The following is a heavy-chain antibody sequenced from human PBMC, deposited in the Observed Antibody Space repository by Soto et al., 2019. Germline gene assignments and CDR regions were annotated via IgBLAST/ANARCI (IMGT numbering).Heavy chain of an antibody. CDR2: ISAYNGNT. D-gene: IGHD2-2*01. CDR3: ARDEDCSITSCQTYYYYGMDV. J-gene: IGHJ6*02. CDR1: GYTFTSYG. V-gene: IGHV1-18*01. Sequence: QVQLVQSGAEVKKPGASVKVSCKASGYTFTSYGISWVRQAPGQGLEWMGWISAYNGNTNYAQKLQGRVNMTTDTSTITAYMELRSLRSDDTAVYYCARDEDCSITSCQTYYYYGMDVWGQWTTLTVSS.